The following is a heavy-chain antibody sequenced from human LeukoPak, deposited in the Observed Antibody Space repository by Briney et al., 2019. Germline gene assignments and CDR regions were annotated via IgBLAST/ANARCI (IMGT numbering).Heavy chain of an antibody. J-gene: IGHJ4*02. V-gene: IGHV1-46*01. CDR2: ISPSGGST. CDR3: ARDGVAGTYYFDY. Sequence: ASVKVSCRASGYTFTTYYMHWVRQAPGQGLEWMGMISPSGGSTSYPQKFQGRVTMTRDTSTSTVYMELSSLISEDTAVYFCARDGVAGTYYFDYWGQGTLVSVSS. D-gene: IGHD6-19*01. CDR1: GYTFTTYY.